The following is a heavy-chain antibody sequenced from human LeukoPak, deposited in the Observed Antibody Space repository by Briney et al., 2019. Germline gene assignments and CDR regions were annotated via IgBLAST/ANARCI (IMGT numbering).Heavy chain of an antibody. Sequence: GGSLRLSCAASGFTFSIYAMSWVRRAPGKGLEWVSSINNSGGSTYYADSVKGRFTISRDNSKNTLYLQMSSLRAEDTAPYYCAKAYGSGSYYNTNWFDPWGQGTLVTVSS. CDR2: INNSGGST. CDR3: AKAYGSGSYYNTNWFDP. D-gene: IGHD3-10*01. V-gene: IGHV3-23*01. J-gene: IGHJ5*02. CDR1: GFTFSIYA.